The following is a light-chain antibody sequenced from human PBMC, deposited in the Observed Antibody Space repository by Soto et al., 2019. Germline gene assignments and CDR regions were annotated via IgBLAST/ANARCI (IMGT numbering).Light chain of an antibody. CDR3: QQYGGSPLT. CDR2: GAS. V-gene: IGKV3-20*01. Sequence: EIVLTQSPGTLSLSPAERATLSCRASQSVSSSYLAWYQQNPGQAPRLLIYGASSRATGIPDRFSGSGSGTDFTLTISRLEPEDFAVYYCQQYGGSPLTFGGGTKVDI. CDR1: QSVSSSY. J-gene: IGKJ4*01.